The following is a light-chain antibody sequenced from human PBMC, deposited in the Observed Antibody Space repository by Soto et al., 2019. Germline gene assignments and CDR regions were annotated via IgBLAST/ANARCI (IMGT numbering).Light chain of an antibody. CDR3: LQHNSYPS. J-gene: IGKJ1*01. CDR1: QGIRND. Sequence: DMPVPRSHSCLSASVGARVTITCRASQGIRNDLGWYQQKPGKAPKRLIYAASSLQSGVPSRFSGSGSGTEFTLTISSLQPEDFATYYCLQHNSYPSFGQGAKAEIK. V-gene: IGKV1-17*01. CDR2: AAS.